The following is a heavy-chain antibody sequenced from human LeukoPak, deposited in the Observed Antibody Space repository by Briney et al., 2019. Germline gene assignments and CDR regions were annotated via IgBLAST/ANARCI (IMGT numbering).Heavy chain of an antibody. V-gene: IGHV4-39*01. CDR1: GGSISSSNHY. D-gene: IGHD3-10*02. CDR3: VRWQSGSMFHPP. CDR2: IYYSGTT. Sequence: SETLSLTCTVSGGSISSSNHYWGWIRQPPGKGLEWIGSIYYSGTTAYNPSLKSRVTISVDTSKSQFSLKLSSVTAADTAVYYCVRWQSGSMFHPPWGQGTLVTVS. J-gene: IGHJ5*02.